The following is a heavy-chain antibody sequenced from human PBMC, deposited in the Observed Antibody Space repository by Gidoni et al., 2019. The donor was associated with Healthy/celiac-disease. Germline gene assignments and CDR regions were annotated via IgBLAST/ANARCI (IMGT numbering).Heavy chain of an antibody. V-gene: IGHV1-69*04. CDR3: ARLLAGGGSSGDNWFDP. Sequence: QVQLVQSGAEVKKPGSSVKVSCKASGGTFSSYAISWVRHAPGQGLDCMGRIIPILGIANYAQKFQGRFTITADKSTSTAYMELSSLRSEYTAVYYWARLLAGGGSSGDNWFDPWGQGTLVTVSS. J-gene: IGHJ5*02. CDR2: IIPILGIA. D-gene: IGHD1-26*01. CDR1: GGTFSSYA.